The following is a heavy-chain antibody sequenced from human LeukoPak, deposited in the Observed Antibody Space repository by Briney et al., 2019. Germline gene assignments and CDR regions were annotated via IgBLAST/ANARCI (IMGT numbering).Heavy chain of an antibody. CDR3: ARHGRDCSGGSCYPNWFDP. CDR1: GGSIRTGGYY. CDR2: IYYSGST. V-gene: IGHV4-39*01. D-gene: IGHD2-15*01. J-gene: IGHJ5*02. Sequence: SQTLSLTCTVSGGSIRTGGYYWSWIRQPPGKGLEWIGSIYYSGSTYHNPSLKSRVTISVDTSKNQFSLKLSSVTAADTAVYYCARHGRDCSGGSCYPNWFDPWGQGTLVTVSS.